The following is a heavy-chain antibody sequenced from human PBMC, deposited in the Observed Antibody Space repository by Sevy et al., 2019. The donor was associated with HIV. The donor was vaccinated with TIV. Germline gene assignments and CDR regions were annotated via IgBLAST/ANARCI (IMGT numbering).Heavy chain of an antibody. J-gene: IGHJ4*02. CDR2: ISYDGSNK. V-gene: IGHV3-30-3*01. D-gene: IGHD4-17*01. CDR3: AGPPYTVMDVVDY. Sequence: GGSLRLSCAASGFTFYSYTMHWVRQAPGKGLEWVAVISYDGSNKYYADSVKGRFTISRDNSKNTLYLQMNSLRAEDTAVYCCAGPPYTVMDVVDYWGQGTLVTVSS. CDR1: GFTFYSYT.